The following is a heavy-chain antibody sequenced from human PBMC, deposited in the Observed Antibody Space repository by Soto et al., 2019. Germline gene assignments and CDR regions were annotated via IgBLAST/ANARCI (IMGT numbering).Heavy chain of an antibody. Sequence: SETLCLTCTVSGGSISSYYWSWIRQPPGKGLEWIGYIYYSGSTNYNPSLKSRVTISVDTSKNQFSLKLSSVTAADTAVYYCARHSHSYGYGYYYYYMDVWGKGTTVTVSS. CDR2: IYYSGST. J-gene: IGHJ6*03. V-gene: IGHV4-59*08. D-gene: IGHD5-18*01. CDR1: GGSISSYY. CDR3: ARHSHSYGYGYYYYYMDV.